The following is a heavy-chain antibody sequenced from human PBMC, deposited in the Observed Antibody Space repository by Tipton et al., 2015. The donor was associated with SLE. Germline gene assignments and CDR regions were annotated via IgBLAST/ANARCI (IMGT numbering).Heavy chain of an antibody. V-gene: IGHV4-59*04. J-gene: IGHJ4*02. CDR1: GGSISGYY. CDR2: FYHSGST. D-gene: IGHD2-21*01. CDR3: AVNVVVKVQVDY. Sequence: TLSLTCTVSGGSISGYYWSWIRQPPGKGLEWSGGFYHSGSTYYNPSLKSRVTISVDTSKNQFSLKLTSVTAADTAVYYCAVNVVVKVQVDYWGPGALVTVSS.